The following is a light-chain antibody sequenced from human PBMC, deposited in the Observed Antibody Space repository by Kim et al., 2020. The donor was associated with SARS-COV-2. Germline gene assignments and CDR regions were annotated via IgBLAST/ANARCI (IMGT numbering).Light chain of an antibody. CDR1: QSLLHGNGNNY. Sequence: PASRSCRSSQSLLHGNGNNYLDWYLQKPGQSPQLLIYLGSNRASGVPGRFSGSGSGTDFTLKISRVEAEDVGVYYCMQALQTPITFGGGTKVDIK. V-gene: IGKV2-28*01. CDR2: LGS. CDR3: MQALQTPIT. J-gene: IGKJ4*01.